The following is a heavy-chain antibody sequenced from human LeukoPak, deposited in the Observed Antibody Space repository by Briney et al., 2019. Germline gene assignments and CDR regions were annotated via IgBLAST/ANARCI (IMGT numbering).Heavy chain of an antibody. Sequence: PSETLSLTCTVSGGSTSSGDYYWSWIRQPPGKGLEWIGYIYYSGSTYYNPSLKSRVTISVDTSKNQFSLKLSSVTAADTAVYYCARVGSNGSGWYEDYWGQGTLVTVSS. CDR2: IYYSGST. CDR1: GGSTSSGDYY. V-gene: IGHV4-30-4*08. J-gene: IGHJ4*02. D-gene: IGHD6-19*01. CDR3: ARVGSNGSGWYEDY.